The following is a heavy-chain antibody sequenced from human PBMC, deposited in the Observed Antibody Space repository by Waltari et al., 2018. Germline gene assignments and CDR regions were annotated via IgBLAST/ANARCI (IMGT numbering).Heavy chain of an antibody. Sequence: QVQLQQWGAGLLKPSETLSLTCAVYGGSFSGYYWSSIRQPPGKGLEWIGEINHSGSTNYNPSLKSRVTISVDTSKNQFSLKLSSVTAADTAVYYCAREGTTVTTATDYWGQGTLVTVSS. CDR1: GGSFSGYY. CDR2: INHSGST. J-gene: IGHJ4*02. V-gene: IGHV4-34*01. CDR3: AREGTTVTTATDY. D-gene: IGHD4-17*01.